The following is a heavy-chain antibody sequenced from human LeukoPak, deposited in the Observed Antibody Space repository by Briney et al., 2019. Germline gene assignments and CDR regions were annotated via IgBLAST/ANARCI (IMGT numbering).Heavy chain of an antibody. D-gene: IGHD3-22*01. Sequence: GGSLRLSCAASGFTFSSYSMNWVRQAPGKGREWVSSISSSSSYKYYADSVKGRFTISRDNAKNSLYLQMNSLRAEDTAVYYCAREPYYYDSSGYYYAMPSDYWGQGTLVTVSS. V-gene: IGHV3-21*01. CDR3: AREPYYYDSSGYYYAMPSDY. CDR1: GFTFSSYS. J-gene: IGHJ4*02. CDR2: ISSSSSYK.